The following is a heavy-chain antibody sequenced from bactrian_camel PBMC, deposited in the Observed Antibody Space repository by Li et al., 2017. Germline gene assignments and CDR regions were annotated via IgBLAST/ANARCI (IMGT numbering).Heavy chain of an antibody. CDR3: SGGHYYSSG. J-gene: IGHJ4*01. Sequence: HVQLVESGGGSVQSGGSLRLSCAASGYTYNRYCMGWYRLGPGKEREGVAIIDTDGRTFYADSVAGRFTISRDNAKNMLYLQLNSLETEDTAMYYCSGGHYYSSGWGQGTQVTVS. D-gene: IGHD2*01. CDR1: GYTYNRYC. V-gene: IGHV3S9*01. CDR2: IDTDGRT.